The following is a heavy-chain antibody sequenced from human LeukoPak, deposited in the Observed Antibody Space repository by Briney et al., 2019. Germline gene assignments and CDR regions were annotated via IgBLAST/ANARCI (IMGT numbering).Heavy chain of an antibody. CDR2: IIPIFGTA. CDR1: GGTFSSYA. CDR3: ASYSSSSNFDY. D-gene: IGHD6-6*01. J-gene: IGHJ4*02. Sequence: ASVKVSCKASGGTFSSYAISWVRQAPRQGLEWMGGIIPIFGTANYAQKFQGRVTITADKSTSTAYMELSSLRSEDTAVYYCASYSSSSNFDYWGQGTLVTVSS. V-gene: IGHV1-69*06.